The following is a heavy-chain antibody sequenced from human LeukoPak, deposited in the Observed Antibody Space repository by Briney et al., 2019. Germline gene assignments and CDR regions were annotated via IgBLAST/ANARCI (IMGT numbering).Heavy chain of an antibody. CDR2: ISSSGSTI. V-gene: IGHV3-48*03. CDR1: GFTLSSYE. CDR3: ARVLSGRGSLYSYYYYMDD. Sequence: GGCLRLSCAASGFTLSSYEMNRVRQAAGKGLEWVSYISSSGSTIYYADSVKGRFTISRDNAKNSLYLQMNSLRTEDTAVYYCARVLSGRGSLYSYYYYMDDWGKGTTVTISS. J-gene: IGHJ6*03. D-gene: IGHD3-10*01.